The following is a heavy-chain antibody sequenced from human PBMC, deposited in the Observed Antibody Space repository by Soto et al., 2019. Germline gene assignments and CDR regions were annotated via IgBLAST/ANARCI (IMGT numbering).Heavy chain of an antibody. CDR3: AREGGITGTTGWFDP. V-gene: IGHV4-31*03. CDR2: IYYSGTT. D-gene: IGHD1-7*01. J-gene: IGHJ5*02. CDR1: GGSISSGGYY. Sequence: SETLSLTCTVSGGSISSGGYYWSWIRQHPGKGLEWIGYIYYSGTTYYNPSLKSRVTISVDTSKNQFSLKLSSVTAADTAVYYCAREGGITGTTGWFDPWGQGTLVTVSS.